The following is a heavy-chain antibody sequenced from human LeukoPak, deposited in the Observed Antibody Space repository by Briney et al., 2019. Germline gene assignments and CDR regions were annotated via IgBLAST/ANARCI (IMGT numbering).Heavy chain of an antibody. Sequence: GGSLRLSCAASGFTFISYAMHWVRQASGKGLEWVAVISYDGSNKYYADSVKGRFTISRDNSKNTLYLQMNSLRAEDTAVYYCARCDFSQVLTIFGVGTDYWGQGTLVTVSS. CDR1: GFTFISYA. D-gene: IGHD3-3*01. CDR3: ARCDFSQVLTIFGVGTDY. CDR2: ISYDGSNK. V-gene: IGHV3-30-3*01. J-gene: IGHJ4*02.